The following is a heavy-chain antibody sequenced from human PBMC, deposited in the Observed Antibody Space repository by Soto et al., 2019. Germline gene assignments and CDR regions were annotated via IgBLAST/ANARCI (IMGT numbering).Heavy chain of an antibody. CDR3: AKNWDTTSSSSSH. CDR2: ISGTGGST. J-gene: IGHJ4*02. Sequence: GGSLRLSCAASGFTFSTYAMSWVRQAPGKGLEWVSAISGTGGSTYYADSVKGRFTISRDNSKYTLYLQMNSLRAEDTAVYYCAKNWDTTSSSSSHWGQGTLVTVSS. D-gene: IGHD6-6*01. V-gene: IGHV3-23*01. CDR1: GFTFSTYA.